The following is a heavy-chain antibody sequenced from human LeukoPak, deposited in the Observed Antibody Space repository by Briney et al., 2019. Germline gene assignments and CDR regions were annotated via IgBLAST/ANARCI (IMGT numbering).Heavy chain of an antibody. J-gene: IGHJ4*02. V-gene: IGHV4-4*07. CDR1: GGSISSYY. CDR2: IYTSGST. CDR3: ARVGATGSGYYFDC. Sequence: PSETLSLTCTVSGGSISSYYWSWIRQPAGKGLEWIGRIYTSGSTNYNPSLKSRVTISVDKSKNQFSLKLSSVTAADTAVYYCARVGATGSGYYFDCWGQGTLVTVSS. D-gene: IGHD1-26*01.